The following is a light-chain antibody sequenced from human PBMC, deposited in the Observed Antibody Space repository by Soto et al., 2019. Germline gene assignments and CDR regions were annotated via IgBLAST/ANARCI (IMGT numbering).Light chain of an antibody. Sequence: QSVLTQPASVYGSPGQSITISCTGTSSDVGGYNYVSWYQQHPGKAPKLMIYDVSNRPSGVSNRFSGSKSGNTASLTISGLQADDEASYDCSSYTSSSTRVFGTGTKVTVL. CDR3: SSYTSSSTRV. J-gene: IGLJ1*01. CDR1: SSDVGGYNY. V-gene: IGLV2-14*01. CDR2: DVS.